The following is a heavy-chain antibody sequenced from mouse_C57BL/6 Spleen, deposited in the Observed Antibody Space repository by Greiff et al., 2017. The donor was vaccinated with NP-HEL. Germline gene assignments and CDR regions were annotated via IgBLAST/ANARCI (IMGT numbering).Heavy chain of an antibody. CDR2: IYPGSGNT. J-gene: IGHJ4*01. D-gene: IGHD1-1*01. V-gene: IGHV1-66*01. CDR3: ARGDYGSSYDAMDY. Sequence: QVQLQQSGPELVKPGASVKISCKASGYSFTSYYIHWVKQRPGQGLEWIGWIYPGSGNTKYNEKFKGKATLTADTSSSTAYMQLSSLTSEDSAVYYCARGDYGSSYDAMDYWGQGTSVTVSS. CDR1: GYSFTSYY.